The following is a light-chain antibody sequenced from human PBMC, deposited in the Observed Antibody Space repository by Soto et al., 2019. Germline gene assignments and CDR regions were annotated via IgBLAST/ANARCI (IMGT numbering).Light chain of an antibody. CDR2: GAS. J-gene: IGKJ4*01. CDR1: QSVSSTY. CDR3: QQYAGSPLA. V-gene: IGKV3-20*01. Sequence: EIVLTQSPGTLSLSPGERATLSCRASQSVSSTYLAWYQQRPGQAPRLLIYGASSRATGIPDRFSGSGSGTDFPLTISSLEPEDFAVYYCQQYAGSPLAFGGGTKVEIK.